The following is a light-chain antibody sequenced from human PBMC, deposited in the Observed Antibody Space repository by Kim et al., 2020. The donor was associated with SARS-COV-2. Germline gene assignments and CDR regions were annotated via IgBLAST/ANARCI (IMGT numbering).Light chain of an antibody. J-gene: IGKJ1*01. CDR2: DAS. CDR3: QHYGDSLT. Sequence: EIVLTQSPGTLSLSPGESATLSCRASQSLTRNYLAWYQQKPGQAPRLLIYDASTRAIGIPDRFTGSGSETDFTLTISRLEPEDFAVYSCQHYGDSLTFGQGTKVDIK. V-gene: IGKV3-20*01. CDR1: QSLTRNY.